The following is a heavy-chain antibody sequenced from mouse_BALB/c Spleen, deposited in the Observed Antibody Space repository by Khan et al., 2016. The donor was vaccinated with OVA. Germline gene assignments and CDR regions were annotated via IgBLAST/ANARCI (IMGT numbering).Heavy chain of an antibody. CDR3: TRTSPYYRYPWFAY. D-gene: IGHD2-14*01. J-gene: IGHJ3*01. CDR2: INPSNGGT. V-gene: IGHV1S81*02. CDR1: GYTFTSYY. Sequence: QVQLQQSGAELVKPGASVKLSCKASGYTFTSYYMYWVKQRPGQGLEWIGEINPSNGGTNFNEKFKSKATLTVDKSSSTAYMQLSSLTSEDSAVYYGTRTSPYYRYPWFAYWGQGTLVTVSA.